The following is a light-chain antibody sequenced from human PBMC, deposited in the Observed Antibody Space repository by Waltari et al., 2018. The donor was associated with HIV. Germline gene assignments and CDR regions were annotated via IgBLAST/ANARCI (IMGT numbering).Light chain of an antibody. Sequence: SVLMQPPSVSGAPGQRVTSSCTGNTSNIRSNQHVHWKQHFQGTAPKLLIYGDSIRPSGVPDRFSGSKAGTSASLAITGLQAEDEGYYYCQSYDNTLSGSRVFGGGTKVTVL. CDR2: GDS. CDR1: TSNIRSNQH. J-gene: IGLJ3*02. CDR3: QSYDNTLSGSRV. V-gene: IGLV1-40*01.